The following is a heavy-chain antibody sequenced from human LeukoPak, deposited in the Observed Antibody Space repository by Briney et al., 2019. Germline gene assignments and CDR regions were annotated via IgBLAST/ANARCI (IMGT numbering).Heavy chain of an antibody. J-gene: IGHJ5*02. Sequence: ASVKVSCKASGYTFTSYDTNWVRQATGQGLEWMGWMNPNSGNTGYAQKFQGRVTMTRNTSISTAYMELSSLRSEDTAVYYCARGRGYSSGWDSNWFDPWGQGTLVTVSS. D-gene: IGHD6-19*01. CDR1: GYTFTSYD. CDR3: ARGRGYSSGWDSNWFDP. V-gene: IGHV1-8*01. CDR2: MNPNSGNT.